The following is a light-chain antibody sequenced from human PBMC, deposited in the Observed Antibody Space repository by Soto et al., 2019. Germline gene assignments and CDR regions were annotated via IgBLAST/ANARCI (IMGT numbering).Light chain of an antibody. CDR3: HQYASSPT. Sequence: IVLTQSPGTLSLSPGERATLSCRARQSVSSSYLAWYQQKPGQAPRLLISGASSRATGIPDRFSGSGSGTDFTLTVIRLEPEDFAVYYCHQYASSPTFGQGTKVEIK. V-gene: IGKV3-20*01. CDR2: GAS. CDR1: QSVSSSY. J-gene: IGKJ1*01.